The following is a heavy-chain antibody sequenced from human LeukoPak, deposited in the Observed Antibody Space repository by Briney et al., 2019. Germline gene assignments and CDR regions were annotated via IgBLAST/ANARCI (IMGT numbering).Heavy chain of an antibody. V-gene: IGHV1-2*04. D-gene: IGHD6-19*01. Sequence: ASVKVSCKASGYTFTGYYMHWVRQAPGQGLEWMGWINPNSGDTNYAQKFQGWVTMTRDTSISTAYMELSRLRSDDTAVHYCAKGRPSRYSSGWHDWFDPWGQGTLVTVSS. CDR3: AKGRPSRYSSGWHDWFDP. CDR2: INPNSGDT. J-gene: IGHJ5*02. CDR1: GYTFTGYY.